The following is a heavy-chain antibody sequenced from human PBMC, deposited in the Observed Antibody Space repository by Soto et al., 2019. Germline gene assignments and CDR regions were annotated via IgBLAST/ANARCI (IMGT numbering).Heavy chain of an antibody. D-gene: IGHD3-10*01. Sequence: EVQLAESGGGLVQPGGSLRLSCAASGFTFSVYYMTWVRQAPGKGLEWVASIKSDGSEQYYVDSVKGRFTISRDNAKDSLYLQMNSLRAGDTALYYCSRENWFQDYWGQGTLVTVSS. V-gene: IGHV3-7*03. J-gene: IGHJ4*02. CDR2: IKSDGSEQ. CDR1: GFTFSVYY. CDR3: SRENWFQDY.